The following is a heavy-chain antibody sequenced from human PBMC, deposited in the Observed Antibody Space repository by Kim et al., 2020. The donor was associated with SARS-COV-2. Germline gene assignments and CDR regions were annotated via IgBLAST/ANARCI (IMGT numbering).Heavy chain of an antibody. CDR3: ARVRHLSTIFGVVIIGAFRD. CDR1: GYTFTSYD. Sequence: ASVKVSCKASGYTFTSYDINWVRQATGQGLEWMGWMNPNSGNTGYAQKFQGRVTMTRNTSISTAYMELSSLRSEDTAVYYCARVRHLSTIFGVVIIGAFRDWGQGTLVTVSS. V-gene: IGHV1-8*01. CDR2: MNPNSGNT. J-gene: IGHJ4*02. D-gene: IGHD3-3*01.